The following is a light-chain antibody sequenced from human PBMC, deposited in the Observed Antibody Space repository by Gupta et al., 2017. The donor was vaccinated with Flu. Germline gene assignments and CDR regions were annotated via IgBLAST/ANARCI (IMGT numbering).Light chain of an antibody. J-gene: IGLJ3*02. CDR1: NIGSNA. Sequence: NIGSNAVHSSRQQPGPAPDLIIYVSHNRPSGFPDRFSCSNSDNVGNPALTLAEAQDEADSYCHVWDASSGGGVFGGGTKLTVL. CDR2: VSH. V-gene: IGLV3-21*02. CDR3: HVWDASSGGGV.